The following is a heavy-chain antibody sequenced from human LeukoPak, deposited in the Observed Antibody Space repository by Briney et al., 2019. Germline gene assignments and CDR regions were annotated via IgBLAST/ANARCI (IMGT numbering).Heavy chain of an antibody. CDR2: IYHSGST. CDR1: GGSISSSNW. CDR3: ARGGGTVEKSNAFDI. D-gene: IGHD4-23*01. V-gene: IGHV4-4*02. Sequence: TXSLTCAVSGGSISSSNWWSWVRPXPGKGLEWIGEIYHSGSTNYNPSLKSRVTISVDKSKNQFSLKLSSVTAADTAEYYCARGGGTVEKSNAFDIWGQGTMVIVSS. J-gene: IGHJ3*02.